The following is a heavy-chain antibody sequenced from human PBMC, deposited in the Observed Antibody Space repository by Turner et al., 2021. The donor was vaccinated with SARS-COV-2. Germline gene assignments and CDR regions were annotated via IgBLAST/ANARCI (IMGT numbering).Heavy chain of an antibody. V-gene: IGHV4-39*01. CDR3: ARSNYDFWSGYYTFYFDY. CDR1: GSSISSSRYY. Sequence: QLQLQESGPGLVTPSETLSLTCTVSGSSISSSRYYWGWIRQPPGKGLEWIVSIYYSGSTYYNPSLKSRVTISVDTSKNQFSLKLSSVTAADTSVYYCARSNYDFWSGYYTFYFDYWGQGTLVTVSS. CDR2: IYYSGST. D-gene: IGHD3-3*01. J-gene: IGHJ4*02.